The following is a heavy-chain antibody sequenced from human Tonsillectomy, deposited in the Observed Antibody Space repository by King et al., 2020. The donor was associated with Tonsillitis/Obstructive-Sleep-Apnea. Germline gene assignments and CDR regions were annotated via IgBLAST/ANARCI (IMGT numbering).Heavy chain of an antibody. CDR1: GFTFTTYA. Sequence: VQLVESGGGLVQPGGSLRLSCAASGFTFTTYAMSWVRQAPGKGLEWVSAISGSGGSTYYADSVKGRFTISRDNSKNRLYLQMNSLRAEDTAVYYCAKGLSGYDYYYGMDVWGQGTTVTVSS. CDR2: ISGSGGST. D-gene: IGHD5-12*01. CDR3: AKGLSGYDYYYGMDV. J-gene: IGHJ6*02. V-gene: IGHV3-23*04.